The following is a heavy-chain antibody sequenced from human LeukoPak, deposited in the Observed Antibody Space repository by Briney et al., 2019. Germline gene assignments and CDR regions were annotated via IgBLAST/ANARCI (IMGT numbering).Heavy chain of an antibody. J-gene: IGHJ4*02. CDR1: GFTVSSNY. Sequence: GGSLRLSCAASGFTVSSNYMGWVRQAPGKGLEWVSVIYSGGDTYYADSVKGRFTISRDNSKNMIYLEMSSLKAEDTAVYYCAKERSLEIAVAGTIFDYWGQGTLVTVSS. D-gene: IGHD6-19*01. CDR2: IYSGGDT. V-gene: IGHV3-66*01. CDR3: AKERSLEIAVAGTIFDY.